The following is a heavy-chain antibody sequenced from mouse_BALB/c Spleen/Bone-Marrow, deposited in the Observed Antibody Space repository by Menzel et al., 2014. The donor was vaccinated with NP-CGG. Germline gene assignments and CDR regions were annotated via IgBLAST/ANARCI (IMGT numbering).Heavy chain of an antibody. Sequence: EVQLQQSGTVLARPGAAVKMSCKASGYTFSNYWMHWVKQRPGQGLEWIGTIYPGNSDTTYNQKFKGKAKLTAVTSTSTAYMELSSLTNEDSAAYYCTTLARSDFDYWGKGTTLTVSS. D-gene: IGHD3-1*01. J-gene: IGHJ2*01. CDR2: IYPGNSDT. CDR3: TTLARSDFDY. CDR1: GYTFSNYW. V-gene: IGHV1-5*01.